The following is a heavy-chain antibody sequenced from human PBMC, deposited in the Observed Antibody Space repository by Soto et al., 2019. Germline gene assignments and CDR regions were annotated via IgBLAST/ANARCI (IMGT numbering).Heavy chain of an antibody. D-gene: IGHD3-16*01. Sequence: SETLSLTCSVSSGSIDGSDDYWGWIRQPPGKGLEWIGSIHNTGSIYYNPSLKSRVTISVDTSKNQFSLKLGSVTAADTAVYYCARLWGWSVDYWGQGTLVTVSS. CDR1: SGSIDGSDDY. CDR3: ARLWGWSVDY. CDR2: IHNTGSI. J-gene: IGHJ4*02. V-gene: IGHV4-39*01.